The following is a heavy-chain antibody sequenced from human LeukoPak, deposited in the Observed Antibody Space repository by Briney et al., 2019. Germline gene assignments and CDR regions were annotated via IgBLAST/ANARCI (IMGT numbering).Heavy chain of an antibody. Sequence: GGSLRLSCAASGFTVSSNYMSWVRQAPGKGLEWVSVIYSGGSTYYADSVKGRFTISRDNSKNTLYLQMNSLRAEDTAVYYCARDPAGAYDILTGYSPNAFGIWGQGTMVTVSS. D-gene: IGHD3-9*01. CDR2: IYSGGST. CDR3: ARDPAGAYDILTGYSPNAFGI. CDR1: GFTVSSNY. V-gene: IGHV3-66*01. J-gene: IGHJ3*02.